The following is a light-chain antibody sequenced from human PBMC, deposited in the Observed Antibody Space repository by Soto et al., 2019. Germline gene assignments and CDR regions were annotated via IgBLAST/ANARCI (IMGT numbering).Light chain of an antibody. CDR3: SSYTTIDTYV. CDR2: EVS. V-gene: IGLV2-14*01. Sequence: QSALTQPASVSGSPGRSITISCTGTSSDVGGYNYVSWSQQHPGKAPKLMIYEVSNRPSGVSNRFSGSKSGNTAPLTISGLQAEDEADYYCSSYTTIDTYVFGTGTKVTVL. J-gene: IGLJ1*01. CDR1: SSDVGGYNY.